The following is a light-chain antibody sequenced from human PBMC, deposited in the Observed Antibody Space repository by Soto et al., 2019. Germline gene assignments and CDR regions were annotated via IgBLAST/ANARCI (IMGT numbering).Light chain of an antibody. CDR2: AAS. V-gene: IGKV1-17*01. Sequence: DIQMTQTPSSLSASVGDRVTITCRASQGIRKDLGWYQQKPGKAPKRLIYAASSLQSGVPKRFSGSASGTEFTLTSSSRQPEDFATYYGQQHNSYPWTFGQGTKVEIK. CDR3: QQHNSYPWT. CDR1: QGIRKD. J-gene: IGKJ1*01.